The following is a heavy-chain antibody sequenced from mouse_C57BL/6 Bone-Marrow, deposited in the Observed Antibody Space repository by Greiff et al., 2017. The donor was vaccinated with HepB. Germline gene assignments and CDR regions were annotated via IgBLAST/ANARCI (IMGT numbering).Heavy chain of an antibody. D-gene: IGHD2-3*01. V-gene: IGHV14-4*01. CDR3: RFSYDLFDY. J-gene: IGHJ2*01. CDR2: IDPENGDT. Sequence: VHVKQSGAELVRPGASVKLSCTASGFNIKDDYMHWVKQRPEQGLEWIGWIDPENGDTEYASKFQGKATITADTSSNTAYLQLSSLTSEDTAVYYCRFSYDLFDYWGQGTTLTVSS. CDR1: GFNIKDDY.